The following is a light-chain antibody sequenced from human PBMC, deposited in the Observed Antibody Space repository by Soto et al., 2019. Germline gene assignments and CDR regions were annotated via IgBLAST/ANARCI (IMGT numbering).Light chain of an antibody. CDR1: QSLVYSDGNTY. J-gene: IGKJ1*01. V-gene: IGKV2-30*01. CDR3: MQGTHWTTLT. Sequence: DVVMTQSPLSLPVTLGQPASISCRSSQSLVYSDGNTYLNWFQQRPGQSPRRLIYKLYNRDSGVSDRFSGSGSGTDFTLRISRVEAEDVGVYYCMQGTHWTTLTFGQGTKVAIK. CDR2: KLY.